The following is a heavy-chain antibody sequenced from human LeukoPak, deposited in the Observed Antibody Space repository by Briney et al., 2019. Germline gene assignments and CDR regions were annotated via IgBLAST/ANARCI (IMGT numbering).Heavy chain of an antibody. CDR3: ARQWLVEENWFDP. Sequence: PGESLKISCKASGYSFTSYWIGWVRQMPGKGLELMGIIYPGDPDTRYSPSFQGQVTISADKSISTAYLQWSSLKASDTAMYYCARQWLVEENWFDPWGQGTLVTVSS. CDR1: GYSFTSYW. J-gene: IGHJ5*02. D-gene: IGHD6-19*01. CDR2: IYPGDPDT. V-gene: IGHV5-51*01.